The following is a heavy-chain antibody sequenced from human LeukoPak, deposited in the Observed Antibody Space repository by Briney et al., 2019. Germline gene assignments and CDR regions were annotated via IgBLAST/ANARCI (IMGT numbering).Heavy chain of an antibody. V-gene: IGHV3-30*18. CDR1: GFTFSSYW. CDR2: ISFDGTYR. CDR3: AKDWGREFASGSSYLDD. Sequence: GGSLRLSCAASGFTFSSYWMSWVRQAPGKGLEWVAVISFDGTYRYYADSVKGRFTISRDNSENTLHLQMNSLRTEDTALYYCAKDWGREFASGSSYLDDWGLGTPVTVSS. J-gene: IGHJ4*02. D-gene: IGHD3-10*01.